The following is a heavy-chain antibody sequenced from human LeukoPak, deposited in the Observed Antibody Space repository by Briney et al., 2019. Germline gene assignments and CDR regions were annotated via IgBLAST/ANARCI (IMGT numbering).Heavy chain of an antibody. D-gene: IGHD3-10*01. CDR2: ISCSGSST. CDR1: GFTFSIYA. J-gene: IGHJ4*02. CDR3: AKANMVRGVTLKFDY. Sequence: GGSLRLSCAASGFTFSIYAMTWVRQAPGEVLEWVSGISCSGSSTYYGDSVKVRFTISRDNSNNTLYLQMNTLSAEDTDVYYCAKANMVRGVTLKFDYWGQGTLVTVSS. V-gene: IGHV3-23*01.